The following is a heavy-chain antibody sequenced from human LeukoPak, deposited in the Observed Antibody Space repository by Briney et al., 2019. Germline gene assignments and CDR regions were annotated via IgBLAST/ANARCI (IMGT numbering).Heavy chain of an antibody. CDR3: ARAGEYYYDSSGYYYNY. J-gene: IGHJ4*02. V-gene: IGHV1-69*04. CDR2: IIPILGIA. Sequence: SVEVSCKASGGTFSSYAISWVRQAPGQGLEWMGRIIPILGIANYAQKFQGRVTITADKSTSTAYMELSSLRSEDTAVYYCARAGEYYYDSSGYYYNYWGQGTLVTVSS. CDR1: GGTFSSYA. D-gene: IGHD3-22*01.